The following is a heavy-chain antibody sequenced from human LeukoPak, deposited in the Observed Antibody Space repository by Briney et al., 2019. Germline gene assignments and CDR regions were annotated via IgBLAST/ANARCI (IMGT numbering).Heavy chain of an antibody. CDR1: GFTFTNAW. Sequence: GGSLRLSCAASGFTFTNAWMSWVRQAPGKGLEWVGRIKSKTDGGTTDYAAPVRGRFTISRDDSINTLFLQMNSLKTEDTAVYYCATDLRWEFLHYDYWGQGALVTVSS. J-gene: IGHJ4*02. CDR2: IKSKTDGGTT. V-gene: IGHV3-15*01. D-gene: IGHD1-26*01. CDR3: ATDLRWEFLHYDY.